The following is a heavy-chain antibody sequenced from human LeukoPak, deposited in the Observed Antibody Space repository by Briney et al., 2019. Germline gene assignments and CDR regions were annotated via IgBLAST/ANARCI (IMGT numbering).Heavy chain of an antibody. Sequence: SETLSLTCTVSGGSISSSSYYWGWIRQPPGKGLEWIGSIYYSGSTYYNPSLKSRVTISVDTSKTQFSLKLSSVTAADTAVYYCARQPRTRIVVGIDYWGQGTLVTVSS. D-gene: IGHD3-22*01. CDR1: GGSISSSSYY. V-gene: IGHV4-39*01. CDR3: ARQPRTRIVVGIDY. CDR2: IYYSGST. J-gene: IGHJ4*02.